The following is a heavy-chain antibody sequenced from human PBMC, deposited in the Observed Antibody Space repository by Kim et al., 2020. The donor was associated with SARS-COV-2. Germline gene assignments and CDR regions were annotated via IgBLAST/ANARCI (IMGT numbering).Heavy chain of an antibody. J-gene: IGHJ4*02. V-gene: IGHV4-59*08. CDR3: ARLNSSWYVGIAVAGAFDY. Sequence: SETLSLTCTVSGGSISSYYWSWIRQPPGKGLEWIGYIYYSGSTNYNPSLKSRVTISVDTSKNQSSLKLSSVTAADTAVCYCARLNSSWYVGIAVAGAFDYWGQGTLVTVSS. D-gene: IGHD6-19*01. CDR2: IYYSGST. CDR1: GGSISSYY.